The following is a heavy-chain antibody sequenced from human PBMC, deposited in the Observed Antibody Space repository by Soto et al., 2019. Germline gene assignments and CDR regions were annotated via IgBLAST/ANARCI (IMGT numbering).Heavy chain of an antibody. J-gene: IGHJ6*02. CDR1: GFTFSSYS. V-gene: IGHV3-21*01. Sequence: GGSLRLSCAASGFTFSSYSMNWVRQAPGKGLEWVSSISSSSSYIYYADSVKGRFTISRDNAKNSLYLQMNSLRAEDTAGYYWARGSSWYYYGMDVWGQGTTVTVSS. D-gene: IGHD6-13*01. CDR2: ISSSSSYI. CDR3: ARGSSWYYYGMDV.